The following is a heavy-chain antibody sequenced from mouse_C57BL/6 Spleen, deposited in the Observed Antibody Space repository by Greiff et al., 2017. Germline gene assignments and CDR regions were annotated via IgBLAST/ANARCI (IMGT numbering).Heavy chain of an antibody. D-gene: IGHD1-1*01. J-gene: IGHJ2*01. Sequence: QVQLKQPGAELVMPGASVKLSCKASGYTFTSYWMHWVKQRPGQGLEWIGEIDPSDSYTNYNQKFKGKSTLTVDKSSSTAYMQLSSLTSEDSAVYYCARRGDYGSSSFDYWGQGTTLTVSS. CDR3: ARRGDYGSSSFDY. CDR2: IDPSDSYT. V-gene: IGHV1-69*01. CDR1: GYTFTSYW.